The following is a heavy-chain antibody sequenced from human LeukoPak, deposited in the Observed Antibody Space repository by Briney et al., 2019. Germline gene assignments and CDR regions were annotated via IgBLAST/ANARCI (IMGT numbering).Heavy chain of an antibody. CDR2: ISSSSSYI. CDR3: AKDCHYDSSGYFDY. D-gene: IGHD3-22*01. V-gene: IGHV3-21*04. Sequence: NSGGSLRLSCAASGFTFSSYSMNWVRQAPGKGLEWVSSISSSSSYIYYADSVKGRFTISRDNAKNSLYLQMNSLRAEDTAVYYCAKDCHYDSSGYFDYWGQGTLVTVSS. CDR1: GFTFSSYS. J-gene: IGHJ4*02.